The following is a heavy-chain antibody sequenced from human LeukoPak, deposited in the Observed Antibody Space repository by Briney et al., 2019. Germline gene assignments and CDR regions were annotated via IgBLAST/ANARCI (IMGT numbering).Heavy chain of an antibody. Sequence: KPSETLSLTCTVSGGSISSSSYYWSWIRQPAGKGLEWIGRIYTSGSTNYNPSLKSRVTISVDTSENQFSLKLSSVTAADTAVYYCARELDTAMVTYYFDYWGQGTLVTVSS. CDR3: ARELDTAMVTYYFDY. J-gene: IGHJ4*02. D-gene: IGHD5-18*01. V-gene: IGHV4-61*02. CDR2: IYTSGST. CDR1: GGSISSSSYY.